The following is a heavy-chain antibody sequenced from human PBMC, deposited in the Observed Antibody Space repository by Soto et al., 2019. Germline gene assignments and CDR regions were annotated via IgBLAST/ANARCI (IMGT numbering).Heavy chain of an antibody. CDR3: ARDGNPVVVPAANLPSMDV. Sequence: QVQLVQSGAEVKKPGSSVKVSCKASGGTFSSYAISWVQQAPGQGLEWMGGIIPIFGTANYAQKFQGRVTITADESTSTAYMELSSLRSEDTAVYYCARDGNPVVVPAANLPSMDVWGQGTTVTVSS. V-gene: IGHV1-69*01. CDR2: IIPIFGTA. D-gene: IGHD2-2*01. CDR1: GGTFSSYA. J-gene: IGHJ6*02.